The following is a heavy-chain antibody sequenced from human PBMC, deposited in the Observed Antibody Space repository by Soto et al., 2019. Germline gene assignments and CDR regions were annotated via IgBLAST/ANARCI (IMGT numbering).Heavy chain of an antibody. CDR3: ARIAVVRGVIFDY. V-gene: IGHV4-39*01. D-gene: IGHD3-10*01. Sequence: SETLSLTCTVSGGSISSSSYYWGWIRQPPGKGLEWIGSIYYSGSTYYNPSLKSRVTISVDTSKNQFSLKLSSVTAADTAVYYCARIAVVRGVIFDYWGQGTLVTVSS. CDR1: GGSISSSSYY. CDR2: IYYSGST. J-gene: IGHJ4*02.